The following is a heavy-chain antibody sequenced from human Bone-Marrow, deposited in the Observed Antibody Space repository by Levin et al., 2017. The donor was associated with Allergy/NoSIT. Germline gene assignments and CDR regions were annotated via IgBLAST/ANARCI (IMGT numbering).Heavy chain of an antibody. Sequence: ASVKVSCKASGYIFSNYGVSWVRQAPGQGLEWLGWVSAYNGKTNYAQKLQDRVTMTTDTSTSTAYMELRSLRSDDTAVYYCARDRRRITASGPMYSWGQGTQVAVSS. CDR1: GYIFSNYG. CDR2: VSAYNGKT. V-gene: IGHV1-18*01. J-gene: IGHJ4*02. D-gene: IGHD6-13*01. CDR3: ARDRRRITASGPMYS.